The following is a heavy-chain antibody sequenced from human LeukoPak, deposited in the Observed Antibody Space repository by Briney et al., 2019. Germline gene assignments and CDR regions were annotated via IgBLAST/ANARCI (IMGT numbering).Heavy chain of an antibody. CDR1: GYSINSGYY. Sequence: SETLSLTCAVSGYSINSGYYWGWIRQPPGKGLEWIGSIYHSGSTYYNPSLKSRVTISVDTSKNQFSLKLSSVTAADTAVYYCARHRVGSGDTYYDFWSGYSGFDPWGQGTLVTVSS. CDR3: ARHRVGSGDTYYDFWSGYSGFDP. J-gene: IGHJ5*02. V-gene: IGHV4-38-2*01. CDR2: IYHSGST. D-gene: IGHD3-3*01.